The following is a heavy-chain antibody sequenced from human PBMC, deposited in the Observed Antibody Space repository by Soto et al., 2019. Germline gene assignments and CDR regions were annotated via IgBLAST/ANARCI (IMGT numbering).Heavy chain of an antibody. V-gene: IGHV1-3*01. D-gene: IGHD5-18*01. CDR1: GYTFTDYA. J-gene: IGHJ4*02. CDR3: ARDTGYTFGSLNY. Sequence: HVELVQSGADVKKPGASVTISCKASGYTFTDYALHWVRQAPGQRLEWMGWMNAGVGNTLYSQKSQGRITITRDTSASTAYMELNSLKSEDTAIYYCARDTGYTFGSLNYWGPGTLVPVSS. CDR2: MNAGVGNT.